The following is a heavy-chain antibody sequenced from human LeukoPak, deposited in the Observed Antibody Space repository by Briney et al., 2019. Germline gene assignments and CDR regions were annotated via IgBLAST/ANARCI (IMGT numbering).Heavy chain of an antibody. Sequence: PGRSLRLSCAASGFTFSSYGMHWVRQAPGKGLEWVAVIPYDGSNKYYADSVKGRFTISRDNSKNTLYLQMNSLRAEDTAVYYCAKDSRGSYYGGYFDYWGQGTLVTVSS. CDR3: AKDSRGSYYGGYFDY. CDR2: IPYDGSNK. D-gene: IGHD1-26*01. CDR1: GFTFSSYG. J-gene: IGHJ4*02. V-gene: IGHV3-30*18.